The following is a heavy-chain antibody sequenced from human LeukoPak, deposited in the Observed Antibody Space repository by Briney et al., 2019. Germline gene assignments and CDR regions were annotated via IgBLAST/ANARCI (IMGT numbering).Heavy chain of an antibody. Sequence: PSETLSLTCTVSGGSISSSSYYWGWIRRPPGKGLEWIGSIYYSGSTYYNPSLKSRVTISVDTSKNQFSLKLSSVTAADTAVYYCARHSGPPYYFDYWGQGTLVTVSS. CDR1: GGSISSSSYY. V-gene: IGHV4-39*01. CDR2: IYYSGST. J-gene: IGHJ4*02. D-gene: IGHD3-10*01. CDR3: ARHSGPPYYFDY.